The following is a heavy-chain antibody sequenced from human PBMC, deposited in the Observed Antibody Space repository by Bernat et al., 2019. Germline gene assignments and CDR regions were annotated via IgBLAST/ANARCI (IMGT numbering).Heavy chain of an antibody. D-gene: IGHD2-15*01. V-gene: IGHV3-15*01. CDR3: TTGVRVVAATRDAFDI. J-gene: IGHJ3*02. CDR1: GFTFSNAW. Sequence: EVQLVESGGGLVKPGGSLRLSCAASGFTFSNAWMSWVRQAPGKGLEWVGRIKSKTDGGTTDYAAPVKGIFTISRDDSKNTLYLQMNSLKTEDTAVYYCTTGVRVVAATRDAFDIWGQGTMVTVSS. CDR2: IKSKTDGGTT.